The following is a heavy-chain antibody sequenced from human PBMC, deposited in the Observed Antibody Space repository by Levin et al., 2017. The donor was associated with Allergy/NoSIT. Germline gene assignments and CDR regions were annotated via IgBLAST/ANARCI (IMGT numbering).Heavy chain of an antibody. J-gene: IGHJ5*02. CDR1: GGSFSGYY. CDR2: INHSGST. D-gene: IGHD3-3*01. V-gene: IGHV4-34*01. CDR3: AKGRDFWSGYRSPPFDP. Sequence: SETLSLTCAVYGGSFSGYYWSWIRQPPGKGLEWIGEINHSGSTNYNPSLKSRVTISVDTSKNQFSLKLSSVTAADTAVYYCAKGRDFWSGYRSPPFDPWGQGTLVTVSS.